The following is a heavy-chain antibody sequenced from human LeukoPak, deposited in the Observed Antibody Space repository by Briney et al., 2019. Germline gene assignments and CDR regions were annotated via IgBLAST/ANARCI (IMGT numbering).Heavy chain of an antibody. J-gene: IGHJ3*02. CDR3: ARDKAFDI. CDR2: IYYSGGT. Sequence: SETLSLTCTVSGGSISSSNYFWGWIRQPPGKGLEWIGSIYYSGGTYYSPSLKSRVTMSVDTSKNQFSLKLSSVTAADTAVYYCARDKAFDIWGQGTMVTVSS. V-gene: IGHV4-39*07. CDR1: GGSISSSNYF.